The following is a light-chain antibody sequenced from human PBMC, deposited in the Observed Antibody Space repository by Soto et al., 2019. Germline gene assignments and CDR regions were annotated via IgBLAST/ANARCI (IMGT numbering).Light chain of an antibody. CDR1: QSVSSN. V-gene: IGKV3-15*01. CDR2: GTS. J-gene: IGKJ1*01. Sequence: EIVMTQSPATLSVSPGERATLSCRASQSVSSNLAWYQQKPGQGPRLLIYGTSTRATGIPTRFSGSGTGTEFTLTISSLQSEEFAVYYCQQYNNWPRTFGQGTNVEIK. CDR3: QQYNNWPRT.